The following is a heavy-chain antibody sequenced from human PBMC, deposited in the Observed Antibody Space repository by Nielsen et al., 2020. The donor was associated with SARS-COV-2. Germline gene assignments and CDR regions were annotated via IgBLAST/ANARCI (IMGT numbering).Heavy chain of an antibody. CDR2: ISWNSGSI. CDR1: GFTFDDYA. D-gene: IGHD4-17*01. V-gene: IGHV3-9*01. Sequence: SLKIFCAASGFTFDDYAMHWVRQAPGKGLEWVSGISWNSGSIGYADSVKGRFTISRDNAKNSLYLQMNSLRAEDTALYYCAKANDYGDYWAFDYWGQGTLVTVSS. CDR3: AKANDYGDYWAFDY. J-gene: IGHJ4*02.